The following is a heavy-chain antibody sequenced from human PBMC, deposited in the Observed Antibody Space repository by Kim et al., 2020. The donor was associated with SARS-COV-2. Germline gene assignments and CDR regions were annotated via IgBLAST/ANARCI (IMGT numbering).Heavy chain of an antibody. Sequence: GGSLRLSCTASGFTFSSYAMSWVRQAPGKGLEWVSAISGSGGSTYYADSVKGRFTISRDNSKNTLYLQMNSLRAEDTAVYYCAKDPITMIVGEYFQHWGQGTLVTVSS. J-gene: IGHJ1*01. D-gene: IGHD3-22*01. CDR1: GFTFSSYA. V-gene: IGHV3-23*01. CDR2: ISGSGGST. CDR3: AKDPITMIVGEYFQH.